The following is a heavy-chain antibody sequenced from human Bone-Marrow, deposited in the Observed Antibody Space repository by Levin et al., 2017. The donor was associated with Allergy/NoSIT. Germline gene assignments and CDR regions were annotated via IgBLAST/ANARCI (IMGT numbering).Heavy chain of an antibody. CDR2: IRESGERT. V-gene: IGHV3-23*01. CDR3: AREMGGTRGWYTVDY. D-gene: IGHD6-19*01. J-gene: IGHJ4*02. CDR1: GFTFSNYA. Sequence: GGSLRLSCAASGFTFSNYAISWVRQLPGKGLQWVSAIRESGERTYYTDSVRGRFTVSRDNSKNTLYLQMNNLRGEDTAMYYCAREMGGTRGWYTVDYWGQGTLVAVSP.